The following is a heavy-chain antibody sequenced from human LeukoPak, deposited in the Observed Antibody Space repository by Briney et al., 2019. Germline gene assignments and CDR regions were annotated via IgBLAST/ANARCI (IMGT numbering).Heavy chain of an antibody. Sequence: ESGPTLVKPTLTLTLTCTFSGFSLTTIGVGVAWIRQPPGKALGWLALILHNDDTRYTPSMKSRLTITKPHSKNQVVLTMTNMDPVDTATYYCAHLGSSGLVGMDVWGQGTTVTVSS. D-gene: IGHD6-19*01. V-gene: IGHV2-5*01. CDR2: ILHNDDT. J-gene: IGHJ6*02. CDR3: AHLGSSGLVGMDV. CDR1: GFSLTTIGVG.